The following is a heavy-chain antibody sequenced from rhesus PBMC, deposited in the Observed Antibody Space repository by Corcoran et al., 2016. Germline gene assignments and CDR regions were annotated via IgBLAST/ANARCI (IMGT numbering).Heavy chain of an antibody. V-gene: IGHV4-127*01. Sequence: QVQLQESGPGLVTPSETLSLPCAVSGYSISSGFGWRWIRQPPGKGLGWSGYIGGSSGRTNYNPSLKSRVTIANDTSKNQFSRKLNSVTAADTAVYYCARGGDYYGLDSWGQGVVVTVSS. CDR2: IGGSSGRT. J-gene: IGHJ6*01. CDR1: GYSISSGFG. CDR3: ARGGDYYGLDS. D-gene: IGHD3-34*01.